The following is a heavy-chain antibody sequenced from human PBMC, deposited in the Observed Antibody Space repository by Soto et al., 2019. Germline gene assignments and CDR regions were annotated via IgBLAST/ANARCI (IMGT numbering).Heavy chain of an antibody. J-gene: IGHJ3*01. V-gene: IGHV3-30-3*01. CDR1: GDTFSSYA. CDR3: ARAKGYYDRSARNAFDF. Sequence: LRLACAASGDTFSSYAMHGVRQAPGKGLEWVAVISYDGSNKYYADSVKGRFTISRDNSKNTLYLQMNSLRAEDTAVYYCARAKGYYDRSARNAFDFWGQGTTVTVSS. D-gene: IGHD3-22*01. CDR2: ISYDGSNK.